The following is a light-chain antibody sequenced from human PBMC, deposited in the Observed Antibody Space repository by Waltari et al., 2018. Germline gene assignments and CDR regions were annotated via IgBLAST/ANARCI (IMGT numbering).Light chain of an antibody. CDR2: QDN. J-gene: IGLJ1*01. Sequence: SYELTQPPSVSVSPGQTASIPCCGDKLGDRYACWYRQKPGQSPVLVIYQDNKRPPGIPERFSGSKSGNTATLTISGAQALDEADYYCQAWDNTTPVFGTGTKVTVL. CDR1: KLGDRY. V-gene: IGLV3-1*01. CDR3: QAWDNTTPV.